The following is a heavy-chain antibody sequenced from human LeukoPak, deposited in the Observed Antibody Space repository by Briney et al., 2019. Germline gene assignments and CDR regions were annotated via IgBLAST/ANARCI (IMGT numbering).Heavy chain of an antibody. CDR1: GCSISSYY. J-gene: IGHJ3*02. V-gene: IGHV4-59*12. CDR3: ASTGGLDAFDI. D-gene: IGHD2-8*02. CDR2: IYYSGST. Sequence: SETLSLTCAVSGCSISSYYWSWIRQPPGKGLEWIGYIYYSGSTNYNPSLKSRVTISVDTSKNQFSLKLSSVTAADTAVYYCASTGGLDAFDIWGQGTMVTVSS.